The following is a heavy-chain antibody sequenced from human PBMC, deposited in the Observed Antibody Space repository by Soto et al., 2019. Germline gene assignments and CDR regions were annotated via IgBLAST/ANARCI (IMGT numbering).Heavy chain of an antibody. Sequence: EVQLLESGGGWVQPGGSLRLSFAASGFIFNNYWMSWVRQAPGKGLEWVANIKPDGSEKNYVDSVKGRFTISRDNAKNSLDLQMNSLTAEDTAVYYCASVAIWGQGTLVTVSS. CDR3: ASVAI. J-gene: IGHJ4*02. D-gene: IGHD5-12*01. CDR1: GFIFNNYW. CDR2: IKPDGSEK. V-gene: IGHV3-7*01.